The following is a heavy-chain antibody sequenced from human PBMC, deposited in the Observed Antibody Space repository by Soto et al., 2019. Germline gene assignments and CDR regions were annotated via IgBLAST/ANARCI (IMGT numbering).Heavy chain of an antibody. CDR3: ARLHTIFGVADDYYFDY. Sequence: EVQLVESGGGLVQPGGSLRLSCAASGFTFSSYSMNWVRQAPGKGLEWVSYISSSSSTIYYADSVKGRFTISRDNAKNSLYLQINSLRAEDTAVYYCARLHTIFGVADDYYFDYWGQGTLVTVSS. D-gene: IGHD3-3*01. J-gene: IGHJ4*02. CDR1: GFTFSSYS. V-gene: IGHV3-48*01. CDR2: ISSSSSTI.